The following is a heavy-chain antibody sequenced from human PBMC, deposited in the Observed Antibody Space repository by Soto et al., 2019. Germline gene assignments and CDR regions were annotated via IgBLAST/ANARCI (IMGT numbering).Heavy chain of an antibody. D-gene: IGHD4-17*01. CDR3: ARPTDYHYGMQV. Sequence: LKISCKGSGYNFHTYWIAWVRQMPGKGLEWMGFIYPHDSDTRYSPSFRGQVTISADKSINTAYLQWTSLKASDTAIYFCARPTDYHYGMQVWGQGTTVTVSS. V-gene: IGHV5-51*01. CDR2: IYPHDSDT. CDR1: GYNFHTYW. J-gene: IGHJ6*02.